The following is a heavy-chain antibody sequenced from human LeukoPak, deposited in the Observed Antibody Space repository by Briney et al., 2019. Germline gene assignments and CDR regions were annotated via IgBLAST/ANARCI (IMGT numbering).Heavy chain of an antibody. J-gene: IGHJ4*02. D-gene: IGHD3-22*01. V-gene: IGHV1-18*01. CDR2: ISAYNGNT. Sequence: GASVKVSCKASGYTFTSYGISWVRQAPGQGLEWMGWISAYNGNTNYAQKLQGRVTMTTDTSTSTAYMELRCLRSDDTAVYYCATVVGYYDSSGYLDCWGQGTLVTVSS. CDR1: GYTFTSYG. CDR3: ATVVGYYDSSGYLDC.